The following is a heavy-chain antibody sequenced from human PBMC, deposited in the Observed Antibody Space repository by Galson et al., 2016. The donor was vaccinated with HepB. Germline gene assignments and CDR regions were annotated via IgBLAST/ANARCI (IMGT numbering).Heavy chain of an antibody. CDR1: GFPFSSYG. D-gene: IGHD3-10*01. Sequence: SVKVSCKASGFPFSSYGITWVRQAPGQGLEWMGWISAYTGNTNYAQKLQGRVTMTTDTSTSTAYMELRSLRPDDTAVYFYARGGVSSGGVDVWGQGTTVTVSS. J-gene: IGHJ6*02. V-gene: IGHV1-18*01. CDR3: ARGGVSSGGVDV. CDR2: ISAYTGNT.